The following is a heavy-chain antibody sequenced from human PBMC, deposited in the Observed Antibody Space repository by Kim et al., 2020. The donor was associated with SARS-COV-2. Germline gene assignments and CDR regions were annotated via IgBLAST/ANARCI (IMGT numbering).Heavy chain of an antibody. CDR1: GGSISSYY. CDR3: ARDSPGSSGYYP. CDR2: IYYSGST. Sequence: SETLSLTCTVSGGSISSYYWSWIRQPPGKGLEWIGYIYYSGSTNYNPSLKSRVTISVDTSKNQFSLKLSSVTAADTAVYYCARDSPGSSGYYPWGQGTLVTVSS. D-gene: IGHD3-22*01. V-gene: IGHV4-59*01. J-gene: IGHJ5*02.